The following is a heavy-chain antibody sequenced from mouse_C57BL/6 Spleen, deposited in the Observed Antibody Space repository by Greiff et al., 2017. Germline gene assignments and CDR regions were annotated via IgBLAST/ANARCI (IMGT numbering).Heavy chain of an antibody. Sequence: QVQLQQSGAELVMPGASVKLSCKASGYTFTSYWMHWVKQRPGQGLEWIGEIDPSDSYTTYNQKFKGKSTLTVDKSSSTAYMQLSSLTSEDSAVYYCARKNYAMDYWGQGTSVTVSS. CDR3: ARKNYAMDY. CDR1: GYTFTSYW. V-gene: IGHV1-69*01. J-gene: IGHJ4*01. CDR2: IDPSDSYT.